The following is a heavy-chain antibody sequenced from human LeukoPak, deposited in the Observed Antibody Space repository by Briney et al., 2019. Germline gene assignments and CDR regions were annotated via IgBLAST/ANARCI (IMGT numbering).Heavy chain of an antibody. CDR1: GFTFSSYS. D-gene: IGHD2-21*02. J-gene: IGHJ4*02. V-gene: IGHV3-74*01. Sequence: GGSLRLSCAASGFTFSSYSMNWVRQAPGKGLVWVSRINGDGSDATYADSVRGRFTISRDNARNTVHLQMNSLTAEDTAVYYCARAVVVTASDVWGQGTLVTVSS. CDR3: ARAVVVTASDV. CDR2: INGDGSDA.